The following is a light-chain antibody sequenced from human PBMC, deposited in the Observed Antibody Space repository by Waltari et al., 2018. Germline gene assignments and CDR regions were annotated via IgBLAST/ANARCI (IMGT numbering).Light chain of an antibody. CDR2: END. Sequence: QSMLTQPPSVSGTPGQSVTISCSGSRSNIGSHTVNWFQQLPGTAPRLLSYENDRRPSGVPDRFSASSSGTSASLAISGLQSEDEADYYCGAWDSTLRGYVLGSGTLVSVL. V-gene: IGLV1-44*01. J-gene: IGLJ1*01. CDR3: GAWDSTLRGYV. CDR1: RSNIGSHT.